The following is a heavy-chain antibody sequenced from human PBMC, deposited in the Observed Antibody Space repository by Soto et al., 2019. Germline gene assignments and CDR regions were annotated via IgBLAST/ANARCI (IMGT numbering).Heavy chain of an antibody. CDR2: IYYSGST. D-gene: IGHD3-10*02. J-gene: IGHJ4*02. Sequence: QVQLQESGPGLVKPSETLSLTCTVSGGSISSYYWSWIRQPPGKGLEWIGYIYYSGSTIYNPSLESRVTISVDTSKNQSSLKLTSVTAADTAVYYCASMIGDPVLTFDYWGQGTLVTVSS. CDR1: GGSISSYY. V-gene: IGHV4-59*01. CDR3: ASMIGDPVLTFDY.